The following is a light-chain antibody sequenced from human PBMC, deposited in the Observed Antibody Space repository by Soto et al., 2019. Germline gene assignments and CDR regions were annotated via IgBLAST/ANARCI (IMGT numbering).Light chain of an antibody. CDR1: QSISSY. V-gene: IGKV1-39*01. CDR2: AAS. Sequence: DIQMTQSPSSLSAFVGDRVTITCRASQSISSYLNWYQQKPGKAPKLLIYAASSLQSGVPSRFSGSGSGTDFTLTISSLQPEDFATYYCQQSYSTPPWTFGQGTKVHIK. J-gene: IGKJ1*01. CDR3: QQSYSTPPWT.